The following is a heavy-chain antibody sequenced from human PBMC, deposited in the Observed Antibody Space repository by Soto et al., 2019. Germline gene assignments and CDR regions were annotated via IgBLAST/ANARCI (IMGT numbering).Heavy chain of an antibody. CDR1: GGTFRSYA. CDR2: IIPIFGTA. V-gene: IGHV1-69*13. D-gene: IGHD5-18*01. Sequence: GASVKVSCKASGGTFRSYAISCVRQAPGQGLEWMGGIIPIFGTANYAQKFQGRVTITADESTSTAYMELSSLRSEDTAVYYCARDVTGYSYGFFDYWGQGTLVTVSS. J-gene: IGHJ4*02. CDR3: ARDVTGYSYGFFDY.